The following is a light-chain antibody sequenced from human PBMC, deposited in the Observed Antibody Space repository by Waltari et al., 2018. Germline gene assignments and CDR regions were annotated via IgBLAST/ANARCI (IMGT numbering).Light chain of an antibody. CDR1: SSDVGGFDY. CDR3: SSYSSSSIVV. Sequence: QSALTQPPSASGSPGQSVTISCTGTSSDVGGFDYVSWYQQHPGKVPRLMIYEVSKRPSGVPDRFSGSKSGNTASLTISGLQAEDEADYYCSSYSSSSIVVFGGGTKLTVL. V-gene: IGLV2-8*01. CDR2: EVS. J-gene: IGLJ2*01.